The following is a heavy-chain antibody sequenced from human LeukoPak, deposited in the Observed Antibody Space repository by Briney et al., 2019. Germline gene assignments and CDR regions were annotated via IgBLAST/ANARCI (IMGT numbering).Heavy chain of an antibody. CDR2: IKSKTDGGTT. D-gene: IGHD5-12*01. CDR3: TTDVIQWLRLVL. CDR1: GFTFSNAW. V-gene: IGHV3-15*01. Sequence: GGSLRLSCAASGFTFSNAWMSWVRQAPGKGLEWVGRIKSKTDGGTTDYAAPVKGRFTISRDDSKNTLYLQMNSLKTEDTAVYYCTTDVIQWLRLVLWGQGTLVTVSS. J-gene: IGHJ4*02.